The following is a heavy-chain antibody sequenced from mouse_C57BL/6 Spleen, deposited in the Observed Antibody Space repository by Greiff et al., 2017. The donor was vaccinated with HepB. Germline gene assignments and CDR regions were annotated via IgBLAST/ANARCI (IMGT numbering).Heavy chain of an antibody. CDR3: AITTVAPFDY. J-gene: IGHJ2*01. D-gene: IGHD1-1*01. V-gene: IGHV1-59*01. Sequence: QVQLQQPGAELVRPGTSVKLSCKASGYTFTSYWMHWVKQRPGQGLEWIGVIDPSDSYTNYNQKFKGKATLTVDTSCSTAYMQLSSLTSEDSAVYYCAITTVAPFDYWGQGTTLTVSS. CDR2: IDPSDSYT. CDR1: GYTFTSYW.